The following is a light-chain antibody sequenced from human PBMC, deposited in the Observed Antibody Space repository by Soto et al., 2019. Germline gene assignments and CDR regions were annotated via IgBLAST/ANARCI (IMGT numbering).Light chain of an antibody. J-gene: IGLJ2*01. CDR3: AAWDDRLLGVV. V-gene: IGLV1-44*01. CDR2: GHN. CDR1: SANIGSNT. Sequence: QSVLTQPPSASGTPGQRVTISCSGNSANIGSNTVNWYHQLPGTAPRLLIYGHNQRPSGVPDRFSASKSGTAASLTISRLQSEDEGDYYCAAWDDRLLGVVFGGGTKLTVL.